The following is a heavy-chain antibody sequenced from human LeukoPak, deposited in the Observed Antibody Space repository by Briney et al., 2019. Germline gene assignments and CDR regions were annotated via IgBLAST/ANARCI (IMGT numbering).Heavy chain of an antibody. CDR2: INSGGSGT. CDR3: AKGGSYYYDTSGYFGY. V-gene: IGHV3-74*01. J-gene: IGHJ4*02. Sequence: GGSLRLSCAASGFAFSSNWMHWVRQTPGKGLVWVSRINSGGSGTTYADSVEGRFTISRDNSKNTLYLQMNSLRAEDTAVYYCAKGGSYYYDTSGYFGYWGQGTLVTVSS. CDR1: GFAFSSNW. D-gene: IGHD3-22*01.